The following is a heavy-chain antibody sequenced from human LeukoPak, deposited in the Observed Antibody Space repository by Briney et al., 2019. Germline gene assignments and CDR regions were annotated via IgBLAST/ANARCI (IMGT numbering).Heavy chain of an antibody. J-gene: IGHJ4*02. CDR2: ISGSGGTT. V-gene: IGHV3-23*01. Sequence: GGSLRFSCAASGFTFNTNAMTWVRQAPGKGLEWVSAISGSGGTTYYADSVKGRFTISRDNSKNTVFLQMDSLRADDTAVYYCAKDQGYWGQGTLVTVSS. CDR1: GFTFNTNA. CDR3: AKDQGY.